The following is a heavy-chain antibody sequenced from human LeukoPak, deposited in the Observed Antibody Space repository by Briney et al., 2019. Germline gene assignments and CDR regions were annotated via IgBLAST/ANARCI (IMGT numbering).Heavy chain of an antibody. CDR3: ARAKAGTIYYFDY. CDR2: INYSGST. V-gene: IGHV4-59*01. J-gene: IGHJ4*02. D-gene: IGHD1/OR15-1a*01. CDR1: GGSISSYY. Sequence: SETLSLTCTVSGGSISSYYWSWIRQPPGKGLEWIGYINYSGSTNYNPSLKSRVTISVDTSKNQFSLKLTSVTAADTAVYYCARAKAGTIYYFDYWGQGTLVTVSS.